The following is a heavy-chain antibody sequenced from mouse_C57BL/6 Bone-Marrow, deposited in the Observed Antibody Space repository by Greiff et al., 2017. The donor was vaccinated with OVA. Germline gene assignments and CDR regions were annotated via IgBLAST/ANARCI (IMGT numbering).Heavy chain of an antibody. CDR3: ARHYYGSSYY. V-gene: IGHV5-6*01. Sequence: EVKVVESGGDLEKPGGSLKLSCAASGFTFSSYGMSWVRQTPDKRLEWVATISSGGSYTYYPDSVKGRFTISRDNAKNTLYLQMSSLKSEDTAMYYCARHYYGSSYYGGKGTTLTVSS. CDR1: GFTFSSYG. J-gene: IGHJ2*01. CDR2: ISSGGSYT. D-gene: IGHD1-1*01.